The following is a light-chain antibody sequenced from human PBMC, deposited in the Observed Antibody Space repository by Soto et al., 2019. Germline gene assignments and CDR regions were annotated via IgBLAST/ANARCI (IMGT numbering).Light chain of an antibody. CDR3: LQDHSYPRT. Sequence: AIPMTQSPSSLSASVGDRVTITCRASQGIRIDLGWYQQRPGKPPRLLIYDASTLQAGVPSRFSGSGSGTFFTLTISSLQPEDFATYYCLQDHSYPRTFGQGTKVDIK. J-gene: IGKJ1*01. CDR2: DAS. V-gene: IGKV1-6*01. CDR1: QGIRID.